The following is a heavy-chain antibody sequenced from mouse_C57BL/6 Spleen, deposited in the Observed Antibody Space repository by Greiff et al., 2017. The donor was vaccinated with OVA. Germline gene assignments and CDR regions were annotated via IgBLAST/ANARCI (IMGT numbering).Heavy chain of an antibody. CDR2: IAPSDSYT. V-gene: IGHV1-69*01. Sequence: QVQLQQPGAELVMPGASVKLSCKASGYTFTSYWMHWVKQRPGQGLEWIGEIAPSDSYTNYNQKFKGKSTLTVDKSSSTAYMQLSSLTSEDSAVYYGARGGWDGVDYWGQGTTLTVSS. CDR3: ARGGWDGVDY. CDR1: GYTFTSYW. J-gene: IGHJ2*01. D-gene: IGHD4-1*01.